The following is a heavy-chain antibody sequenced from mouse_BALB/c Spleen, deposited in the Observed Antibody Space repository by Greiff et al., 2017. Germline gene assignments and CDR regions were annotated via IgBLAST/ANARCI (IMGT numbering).Heavy chain of an antibody. CDR1: GFTFSSYA. CDR2: ISSGGST. J-gene: IGHJ3*01. V-gene: IGHV5-6-5*01. Sequence: EVKVVDSGGGLVKPGGSLKLSCAASGFTFSSYAMSWVRQTPEKRLEWVASISSGGSTYYPDSVKGRFTISRDNARNILYLQMSSLRSEDTAMYYCARGQAWFAYWGQGTLVTVSA. CDR3: ARGQAWFAY.